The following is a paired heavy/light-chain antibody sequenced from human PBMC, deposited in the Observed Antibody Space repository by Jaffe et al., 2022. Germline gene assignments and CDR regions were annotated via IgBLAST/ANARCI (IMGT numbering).Light chain of an antibody. CDR2: DVS. J-gene: IGLJ3*02. CDR1: SSDVGGYNY. CDR3: SSYTSSSTPV. Sequence: QSALTQPASVSGSPGQSITISCTGTSSDVGGYNYVSWYQQHPGKAPKLMIYDVSNRPSGVSNRFSGSKSGNTASLTISGLQAEDEADYYCSSYTSSSTPVFGGGTKLTVL. V-gene: IGLV2-14*03.
Heavy chain of an antibody. V-gene: IGHV3-23*01. CDR1: GFTFSNYA. D-gene: IGHD1-1*01. J-gene: IGHJ4*02. CDR3: AKDLSHLEAFDY. CDR2: ISGGGATT. Sequence: EVQLLESGGGLVQPGGSLRLSCAVSGFTFSNYAMNWVRQAPGKGLEWVSTISGGGATTYYADSVKGRFTISKDNSKNALYLQMNSLRAEDTALYYCAKDLSHLEAFDYWGQGTLVTVSS.